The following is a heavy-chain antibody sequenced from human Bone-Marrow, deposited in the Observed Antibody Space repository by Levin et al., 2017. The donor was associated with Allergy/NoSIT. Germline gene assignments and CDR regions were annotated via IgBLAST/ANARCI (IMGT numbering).Heavy chain of an antibody. CDR1: GYSFADYD. CDR3: ARGIRNQLFSDS. D-gene: IGHD1-14*01. V-gene: IGHV1-8*01. J-gene: IGHJ4*02. Sequence: ASVKVSCRASGYSFADYDVNWVRQATGQGLEYMGWVNPNSGRTNYTPKFRGRVAMTTDPSINTAHMELSSLRSEDTAFYYCARGIRNQLFSDSWGQGTLVTVSS. CDR2: VNPNSGRT.